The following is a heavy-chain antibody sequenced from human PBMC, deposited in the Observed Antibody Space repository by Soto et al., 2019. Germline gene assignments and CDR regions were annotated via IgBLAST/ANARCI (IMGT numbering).Heavy chain of an antibody. CDR1: GFSLSTSEMC. D-gene: IGHD3-22*01. CDR3: ARSFYYDTSGYLTYFDH. Sequence: SGPTLVNPTQTLTLACTFSGFSLSTSEMCVNWIRQPPGKALEWLARIDWDDAKYYSTSLKTRLAISKDTSKNQVVLRMTNMDPVDTATYYCARSFYYDTSGYLTYFDHWGQGALVTVSS. V-gene: IGHV2-70*11. J-gene: IGHJ4*02. CDR2: IDWDDAK.